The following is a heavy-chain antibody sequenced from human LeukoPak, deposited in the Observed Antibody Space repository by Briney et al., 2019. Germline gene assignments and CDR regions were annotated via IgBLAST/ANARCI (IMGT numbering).Heavy chain of an antibody. J-gene: IGHJ4*02. CDR3: AKDGGLWVSAHWGDS. V-gene: IGHV3-23*01. D-gene: IGHD7-27*01. Sequence: GGALRLSCRASGVTFSSYTMSWVRQAPGKGLKWVSTITTGGPNTYYADSVKGRFTVSRDDSKNTLYLQMNSLRAEDTAVYYCAKDGGLWVSAHWGDSWGRGTLVTVSS. CDR1: GVTFSSYT. CDR2: ITTGGPNT.